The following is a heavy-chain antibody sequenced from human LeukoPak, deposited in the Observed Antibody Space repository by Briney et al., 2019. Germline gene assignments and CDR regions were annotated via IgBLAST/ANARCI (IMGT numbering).Heavy chain of an antibody. D-gene: IGHD1-26*01. Sequence: SETLSLTCSVSGGSITSSSYYWGWIRQSPEKGLEWIGSIYYTGGTHYSPSLKSRVTISVDTSKNQFSLKLSSVTAADTAVYYCARAAMEVGANDWFDPWGQGTLVTVSS. CDR2: IYYTGGT. J-gene: IGHJ5*02. V-gene: IGHV4-39*01. CDR3: ARAAMEVGANDWFDP. CDR1: GGSITSSSYY.